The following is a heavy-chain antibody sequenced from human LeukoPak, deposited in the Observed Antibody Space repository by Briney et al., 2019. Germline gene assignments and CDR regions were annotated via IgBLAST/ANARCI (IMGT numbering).Heavy chain of an antibody. CDR2: IYSGGST. J-gene: IGHJ6*03. D-gene: IGHD3-10*01. CDR1: SFTASSNY. Sequence: GWSMRLFSATSSFTASSNYISWFPWAPEKGLEWASVIYSGGSTYYADSVKCRFTISRDNAKNTLYLQMNSLRAEDRAVYYCASGSGSYRTPYYDRDVWGTGTTVTVSS. CDR3: ASGSGSYRTPYYDRDV. V-gene: IGHV3-53*01.